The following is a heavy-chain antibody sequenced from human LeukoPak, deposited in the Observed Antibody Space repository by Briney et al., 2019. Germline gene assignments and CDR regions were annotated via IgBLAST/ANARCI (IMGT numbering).Heavy chain of an antibody. V-gene: IGHV3-9*01. CDR3: AKAFTFGGVIDHVEYFQH. J-gene: IGHJ1*01. Sequence: PGGSLRLSCAASGFTFDDYAMHWVRQAPGKGLEWVSGISWNSGSIGYADSVKGRFTISRDNAKNSLYLQMNSLRAEDTALYYCAKAFTFGGVIDHVEYFQHWGQGTLVTVSS. CDR2: ISWNSGSI. CDR1: GFTFDDYA. D-gene: IGHD3-16*02.